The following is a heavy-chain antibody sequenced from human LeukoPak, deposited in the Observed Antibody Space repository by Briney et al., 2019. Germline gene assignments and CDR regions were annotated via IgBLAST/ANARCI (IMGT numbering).Heavy chain of an antibody. CDR1: GYTLTELT. CDR3: AKAGRGGAITMVRGVKGDYYYMDV. V-gene: IGHV1-24*01. J-gene: IGHJ6*03. CDR2: FDPKDGET. D-gene: IGHD3-10*01. Sequence: ASVKVSCKVSGYTLTELTVHWVRQAPGKGLEWMGNFDPKDGETIYAQRFQGRVTMTEDTSTHTAYMELSSLRSEDTAVYYCAKAGRGGAITMVRGVKGDYYYMDVWGKGTTVTISS.